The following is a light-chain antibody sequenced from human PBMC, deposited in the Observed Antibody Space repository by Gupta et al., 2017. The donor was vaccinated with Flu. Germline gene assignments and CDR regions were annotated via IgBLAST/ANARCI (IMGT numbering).Light chain of an antibody. Sequence: QVELPQSPSASASLGVSVRLTCTLDSGHNTFAIAWHQQQPEKGPRYLMKVNYDGSHIKGDGVPDRFSGSSSGAERYLTISSLQSEDEADYYCQTWATGIQMFGGGTKLTVL. CDR1: SGHNTFA. CDR2: VNYDGSH. J-gene: IGLJ3*02. V-gene: IGLV4-69*01. CDR3: QTWATGIQM.